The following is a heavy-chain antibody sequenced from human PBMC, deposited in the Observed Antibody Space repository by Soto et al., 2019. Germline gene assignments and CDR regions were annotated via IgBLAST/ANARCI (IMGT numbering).Heavy chain of an antibody. CDR2: IYYSGST. J-gene: IGHJ4*02. Sequence: SETLSLTCTASGGSISSSSYYWGWIRQPRGKGLEWIGSIYYSGSTYYNPSLKSRVTISVDTSKNQFSLKLSSVTAADTAVYYCARHEYSGYFDYWGQGTLVTVSS. CDR3: ARHEYSGYFDY. D-gene: IGHD5-12*01. CDR1: GGSISSSSYY. V-gene: IGHV4-39*01.